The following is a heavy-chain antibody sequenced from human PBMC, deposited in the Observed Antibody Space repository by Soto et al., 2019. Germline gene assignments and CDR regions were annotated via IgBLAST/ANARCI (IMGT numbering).Heavy chain of an antibody. CDR3: ARGELTVTTNYYYGMDV. Sequence: QVQLVQSGAEVKKPGASVKVSCKASGYTFTSYGISWVRQAPGQGLEWMGWISAYNGNTNYAQKLQGRVTMTTDTSXSXXYMELRSLRSDDTAVYYCARGELTVTTNYYYGMDVWGQGTTVTVSS. CDR2: ISAYNGNT. D-gene: IGHD4-17*01. V-gene: IGHV1-18*01. CDR1: GYTFTSYG. J-gene: IGHJ6*02.